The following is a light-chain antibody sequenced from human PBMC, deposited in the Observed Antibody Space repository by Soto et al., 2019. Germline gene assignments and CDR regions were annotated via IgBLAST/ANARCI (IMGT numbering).Light chain of an antibody. CDR1: QNVNSN. Sequence: IVLTQSPATLSVSPGEGATPSCRASQNVNSNLVWYQQKPGQAPRLLIYDASTRATSIPARFSGSGSGTEFTLTISSLQSEDFAVYYCQQHNNWPRTFGQGTKVDI. CDR3: QQHNNWPRT. V-gene: IGKV3-15*01. J-gene: IGKJ1*01. CDR2: DAS.